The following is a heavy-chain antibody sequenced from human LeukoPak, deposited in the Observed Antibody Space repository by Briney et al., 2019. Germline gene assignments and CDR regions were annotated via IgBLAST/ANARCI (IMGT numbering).Heavy chain of an antibody. V-gene: IGHV3-48*03. J-gene: IGHJ4*02. CDR2: ISSSSSTI. Sequence: GGSLRLSCAASGFTFSSYEMNWVRQAPGKGLEWVSYISSSSSTIYYADSVKGRFTISRDNAKNSLYLQMNSLRAEDTAVYYCARDSLWFGELHWGQGTLVTVSS. CDR1: GFTFSSYE. D-gene: IGHD3-10*01. CDR3: ARDSLWFGELH.